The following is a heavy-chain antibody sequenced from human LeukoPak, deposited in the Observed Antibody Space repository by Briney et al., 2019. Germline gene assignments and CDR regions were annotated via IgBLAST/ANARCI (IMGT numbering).Heavy chain of an antibody. CDR1: GFTFDDYT. Sequence: PGGSLRLSCAASGFTFDDYTMHWVRHAPGKGLEWVSLISWDGGSTYYADSVKGRFTISRDNSKNSLYLQMNSLRTEDTALYYCAKDSPSNPGYSSSSGLDYWGQGTLVTVSS. V-gene: IGHV3-43*01. D-gene: IGHD6-6*01. CDR2: ISWDGGST. CDR3: AKDSPSNPGYSSSSGLDY. J-gene: IGHJ4*02.